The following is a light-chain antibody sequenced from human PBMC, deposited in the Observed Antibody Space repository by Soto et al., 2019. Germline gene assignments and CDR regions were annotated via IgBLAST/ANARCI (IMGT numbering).Light chain of an antibody. CDR3: QQYIDLPRT. V-gene: IGKV1-33*01. CDR1: QDINNN. J-gene: IGKJ4*01. Sequence: DIQMTQSPTSLSASVGDRVTISCQASQDINNNLNWYQQRPGKAPKLLIYDVSNLETGVTSRFSGSGSETDFTLTISSLQPEYIATYYCQQYIDLPRTFGGGTKVEI. CDR2: DVS.